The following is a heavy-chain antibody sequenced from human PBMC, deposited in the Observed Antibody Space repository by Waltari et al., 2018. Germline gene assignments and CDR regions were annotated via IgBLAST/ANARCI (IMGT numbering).Heavy chain of an antibody. V-gene: IGHV1-3*01. D-gene: IGHD6-19*01. J-gene: IGHJ3*02. CDR1: GYTFTSYA. CDR2: INAGKGNT. Sequence: QVQLVQSGAEVKKPGASVKVSCKASGYTFTSYAMHWVRQAPGQRLEWMGWINAGKGNTKYSQKFQGRVTITRDTSASTAYMELSSLRSEDTAVYYCAREGGLLSIAVAGPDAFDIWGQGTMVTVSS. CDR3: AREGGLLSIAVAGPDAFDI.